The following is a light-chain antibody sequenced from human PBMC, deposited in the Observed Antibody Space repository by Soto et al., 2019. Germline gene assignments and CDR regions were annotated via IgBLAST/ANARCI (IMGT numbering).Light chain of an antibody. CDR2: DAS. CDR3: QQINTFPVT. J-gene: IGKJ4*01. Sequence: DIPLTQSPSFVSASVGDRVTITCRASQGISSYLAWYQQRPGKAPKLLIYDASTLQSGVPSRFSGSGSGTEFTLTISSLQPEDFATYYCQQINTFPVTFGGGTKVEIK. V-gene: IGKV1-9*01. CDR1: QGISSY.